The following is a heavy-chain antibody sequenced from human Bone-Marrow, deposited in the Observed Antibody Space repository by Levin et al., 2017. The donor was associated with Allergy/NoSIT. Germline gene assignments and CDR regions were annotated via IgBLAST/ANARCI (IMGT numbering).Heavy chain of an antibody. CDR1: GFTFSSYS. CDR3: ARSGIAVAGHYYYYGMDV. Sequence: GESLKISCAASGFTFSSYSMNWVRQAPGKGLEWVSYISSSSSTIYYADSVKGRFTISRDNAKNSLYLQMNSLRAEDTAVYYCARSGIAVAGHYYYYGMDVWGQGTTVTVSS. V-gene: IGHV3-48*01. J-gene: IGHJ6*02. D-gene: IGHD6-19*01. CDR2: ISSSSSTI.